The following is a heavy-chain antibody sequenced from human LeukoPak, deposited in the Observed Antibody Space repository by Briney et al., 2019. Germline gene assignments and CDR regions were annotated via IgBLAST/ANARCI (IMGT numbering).Heavy chain of an antibody. D-gene: IGHD3-16*01. CDR3: ARMSLRGGRFDY. Sequence: PSETLSLTCTVSGGSISSYYWSWIRQPPGKGLEWIGYIYYSGSTNYNPSLKSRVTISVDTSKNQFSLKLSSVTAADTAVYYCARMSLRGGRFDYWGQGTLVTVSS. CDR1: GGSISSYY. V-gene: IGHV4-59*12. CDR2: IYYSGST. J-gene: IGHJ4*02.